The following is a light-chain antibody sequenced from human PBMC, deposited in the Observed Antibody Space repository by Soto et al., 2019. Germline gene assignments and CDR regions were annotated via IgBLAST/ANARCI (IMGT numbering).Light chain of an antibody. CDR3: SSSAGTKNMV. J-gene: IGLJ1*01. V-gene: IGLV2-8*01. Sequence: QSVLTQPPSASGSPGQSVTISCTGTPSDVGASNYVSWYQQQPGKAPKLMISEVSKRPSGVPDRFAGSKSGNTAPLTVSGLQAEDEADYYCSSSAGTKNMVFGAGTKVTVL. CDR2: EVS. CDR1: PSDVGASNY.